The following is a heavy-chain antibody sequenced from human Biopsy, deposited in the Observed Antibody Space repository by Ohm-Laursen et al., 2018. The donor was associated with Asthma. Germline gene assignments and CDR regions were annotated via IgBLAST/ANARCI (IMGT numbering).Heavy chain of an antibody. CDR2: ISWNSGSI. Sequence: RSLRLSCAASGFTFDDYAMHWVRQAPGKGLEWVSGISWNSGSIGYADSVKGRFTISRDNAKNSLYLQINSLRAEDTDLYYCAKGEWELLEANFDYWGQGTLVTVSS. CDR1: GFTFDDYA. J-gene: IGHJ4*02. CDR3: AKGEWELLEANFDY. V-gene: IGHV3-9*01. D-gene: IGHD1-26*01.